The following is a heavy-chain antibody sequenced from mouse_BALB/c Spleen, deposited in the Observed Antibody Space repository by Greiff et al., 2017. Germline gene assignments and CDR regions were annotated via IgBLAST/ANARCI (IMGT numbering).Heavy chain of an antibody. Sequence: EVKLQESGGGLVQPGGSLKLSCAASGFTFSSYTMSWVRQTPEKRLEWVAYISNGGGSTYYPDTVKGRFTISRDNAKNTLYLQMSSLKSEDTAMYYCARHGGGYDGFDYWGQGTTLTVSS. V-gene: IGHV5-12-2*01. J-gene: IGHJ2*01. CDR2: ISNGGGST. D-gene: IGHD2-2*01. CDR3: ARHGGGYDGFDY. CDR1: GFTFSSYT.